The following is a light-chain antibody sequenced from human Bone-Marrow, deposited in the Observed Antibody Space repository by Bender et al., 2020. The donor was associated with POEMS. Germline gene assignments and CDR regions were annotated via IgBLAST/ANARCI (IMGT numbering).Light chain of an antibody. CDR1: SSNIGNHG. CDR2: YDD. Sequence: QSVVTQTPSLSEAPRQRVTIPCSGSSSNIGNHGVNWYQQLPGEAPKLLIYYDDLLTPGFSYRFSASKAGTSASLAISELQAEDEALYYCSAWDDSLSGWVFGGGTKLTVL. CDR3: SAWDDSLSGWV. V-gene: IGLV1-36*01. J-gene: IGLJ3*02.